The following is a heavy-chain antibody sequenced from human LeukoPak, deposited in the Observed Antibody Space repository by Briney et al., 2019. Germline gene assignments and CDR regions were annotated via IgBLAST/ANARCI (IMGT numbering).Heavy chain of an antibody. CDR2: IYTSGNT. CDR1: GGSISTYY. CDR3: ARGLAYYYDSSGYPNWFDP. Sequence: PSETLSLTCSVSGGSISTYYWSWIRQPAGKGVEWIGRIYTSGNTNYNPSLKSRVTMSVDTSKNQFSLKLTSVTAADTAVYYCARGLAYYYDSSGYPNWFDPWGQGTLVTVSS. J-gene: IGHJ5*02. D-gene: IGHD3-22*01. V-gene: IGHV4-4*07.